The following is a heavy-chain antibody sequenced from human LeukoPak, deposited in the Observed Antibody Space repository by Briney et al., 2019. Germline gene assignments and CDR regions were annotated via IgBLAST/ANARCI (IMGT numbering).Heavy chain of an antibody. D-gene: IGHD1-26*01. Sequence: SETLSLTCTVSGGSISGYYWSWIRQPAGKGLEWIGQIYSSGNTYYNPSLKSRVTMSVDTSENQFSLQLSSVTAADTAIYFCASEGSYTAALRPPFDYWGQGTLVTVSS. CDR3: ASEGSYTAALRPPFDY. CDR2: IYSSGNT. V-gene: IGHV4-4*07. J-gene: IGHJ4*02. CDR1: GGSISGYY.